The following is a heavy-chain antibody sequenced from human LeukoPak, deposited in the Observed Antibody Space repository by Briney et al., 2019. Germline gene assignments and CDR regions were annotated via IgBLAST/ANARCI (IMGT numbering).Heavy chain of an antibody. Sequence: PGGSLRLSCAASGFTFSSYGMHWVRQAPGKGLEWVAFIRYDGSNKYYADSVKGRFTISRDNSKNSLYLQMNSLRAEDTAVYYCARAAFYSNRSYWYFDLWGRGTLVTVSS. J-gene: IGHJ2*01. CDR1: GFTFSSYG. CDR2: IRYDGSNK. V-gene: IGHV3-30*02. CDR3: ARAAFYSNRSYWYFDL. D-gene: IGHD4-11*01.